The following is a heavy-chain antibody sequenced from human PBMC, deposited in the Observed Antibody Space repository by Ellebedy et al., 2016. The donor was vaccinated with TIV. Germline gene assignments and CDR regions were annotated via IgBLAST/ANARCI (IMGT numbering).Heavy chain of an antibody. CDR1: GFTFGNFF. Sequence: GESLKISCATSGFTFGNFFMSWVRQTPGKGLEWVSTISGDGGSTYFADSVKGRFTISRDNSKNTMYLQMNSLRADDTAVYYCRQGHYADYWGQGTLVTVSS. CDR3: RQGHYADY. V-gene: IGHV3-23*01. CDR2: ISGDGGST. J-gene: IGHJ4*02.